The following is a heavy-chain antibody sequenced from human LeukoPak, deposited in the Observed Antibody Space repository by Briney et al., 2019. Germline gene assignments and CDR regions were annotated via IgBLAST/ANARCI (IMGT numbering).Heavy chain of an antibody. Sequence: PGGSLRLSCAASGFTFSNYAMHWVRQGPGQGLEWVGVISYNGSHRYHADSLKGRFTISRDNSKNTLYLQMNSLRTEDTAIYYCARRIGISATGALDIWGQGTMVIVSS. V-gene: IGHV3-30*01. CDR1: GFTFSNYA. J-gene: IGHJ3*02. CDR3: ARRIGISATGALDI. D-gene: IGHD1-26*01. CDR2: ISYNGSHR.